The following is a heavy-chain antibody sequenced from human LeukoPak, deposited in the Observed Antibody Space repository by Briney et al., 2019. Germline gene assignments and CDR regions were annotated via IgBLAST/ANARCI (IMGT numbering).Heavy chain of an antibody. CDR1: GGSFSGYY. Sequence: PSETLSLTCAVYGGSFSGYYWSWIRQPPGKGLEWIGELNHSGSTNYNPSLKSRVTISVDTSKNQFSLKLSSVTAADTAVYYCARGSTMVRGVISYYYYYYMDVWGKGTTVTVSS. J-gene: IGHJ6*03. CDR3: ARGSTMVRGVISYYYYYYMDV. CDR2: LNHSGST. D-gene: IGHD3-10*01. V-gene: IGHV4-34*01.